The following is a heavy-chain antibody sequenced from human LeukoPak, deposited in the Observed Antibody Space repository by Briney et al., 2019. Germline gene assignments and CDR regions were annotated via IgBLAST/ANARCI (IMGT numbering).Heavy chain of an antibody. CDR1: GFTFSSYA. CDR2: ISGSGGET. J-gene: IGHJ4*02. CDR3: ARGGSWQQLDDQHFDF. V-gene: IGHV3-23*01. D-gene: IGHD6-13*01. Sequence: PGGSLRLSCAASGFTFSSYAMTWVRQAPGKGLEWVSAISGSGGETFYADSVKGRFTISRDNSMNTLFLQMNSLRAEDTAVYYCARGGSWQQLDDQHFDFWGQGTLVTVSS.